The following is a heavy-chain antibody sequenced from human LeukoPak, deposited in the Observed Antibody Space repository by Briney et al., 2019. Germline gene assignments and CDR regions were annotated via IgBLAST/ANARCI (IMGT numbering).Heavy chain of an antibody. D-gene: IGHD4-11*01. CDR3: ARAPPTVTKHGMDV. J-gene: IGHJ6*02. Sequence: GGSLRLSCAASGITVSVTYMSWVRQAPGKGLEWVSVIYSGENTYYADSVKGRFTISRDNSKNTLYLQMNSLRAEDTAVYYCARAPPTVTKHGMDVWGQGTTVTVS. CDR2: IYSGENT. V-gene: IGHV3-53*01. CDR1: GITVSVTY.